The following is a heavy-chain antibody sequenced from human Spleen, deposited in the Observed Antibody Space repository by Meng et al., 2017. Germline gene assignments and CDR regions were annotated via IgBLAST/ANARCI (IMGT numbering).Heavy chain of an antibody. D-gene: IGHD3-22*01. J-gene: IGHJ5*02. CDR2: IYYSGRT. CDR1: GGSISSGDYY. CDR3: ARIPDYDTSAS. Sequence: QVQLQESFSGLAKPSQTLSHTCTVSGGSISSGDYYWTWIRQPPGKGLEWIGYIYYSGRTYYHPSLKSRVTISLDKSKNQFSLKLSSVTAADTAVYYCARIPDYDTSASWGQGTLVTVSS. V-gene: IGHV4-30-4*01.